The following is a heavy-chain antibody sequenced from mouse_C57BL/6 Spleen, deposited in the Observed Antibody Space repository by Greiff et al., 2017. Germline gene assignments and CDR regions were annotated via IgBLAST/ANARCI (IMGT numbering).Heavy chain of an antibody. CDR1: GFTFSDYG. CDR2: ISSGSSTI. V-gene: IGHV5-17*01. Sequence: EVQLVESGGGLVKPGGSLKLSCAASGFTFSDYGMHWVRQAPEKGLEWVAYISSGSSTIYYADTVKGRFTISRDNAKNTLFLQMTSLRSEDTAMYYCARIPGFAYWGQGTLVTVSA. CDR3: ARIPGFAY. J-gene: IGHJ3*01. D-gene: IGHD5-1-1*01.